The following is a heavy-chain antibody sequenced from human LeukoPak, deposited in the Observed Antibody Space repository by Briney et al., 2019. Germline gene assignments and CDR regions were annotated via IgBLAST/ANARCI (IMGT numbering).Heavy chain of an antibody. CDR1: GLTGSHNY. J-gene: IGHJ5*02. CDR2: IHTSGDT. Sequence: GGSLRLSCAASGLTGSHNYVSWVRRAPGKGLEWVSAIHTSGDTCYADSVKGRFTISRDTSKNTLYLQINSLRVEDTAVYYCIVFGDSNHWGQGTLVTVSS. V-gene: IGHV3-53*01. CDR3: IVFGDSNH. D-gene: IGHD4-17*01.